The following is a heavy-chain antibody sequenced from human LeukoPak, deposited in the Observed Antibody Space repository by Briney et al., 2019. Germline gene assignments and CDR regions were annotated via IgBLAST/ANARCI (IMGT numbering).Heavy chain of an antibody. CDR2: INPNSGNT. J-gene: IGHJ6*03. CDR1: GYTFTGYY. CDR3: ARGALRFLGGGGNYYMDV. Sequence: GASVKVSCKASGYTFTGYYMHWVRQAPGQGLEWMGWINPNSGNTGYAQKFQGRVTITRNTSISTAYMELSSLRSEDTAVYYCARGALRFLGGGGNYYMDVWGKGTTVTVSS. D-gene: IGHD3-3*01. V-gene: IGHV1-8*03.